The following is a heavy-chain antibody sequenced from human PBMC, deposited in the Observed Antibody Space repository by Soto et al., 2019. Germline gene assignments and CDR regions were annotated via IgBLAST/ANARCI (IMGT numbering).Heavy chain of an antibody. CDR1: GYTFTSYY. D-gene: IGHD3-3*01. CDR3: ARGGTIFGVVIRAPFDY. CDR2: INPNSGDT. V-gene: IGHV1-2*02. Sequence: ASVKVSCKASGYTFTSYYMHWVRQAPGQGLEWMGWINPNSGDTNYAQKFQGRVTMTRDTSFRTAYMELSRLRSDDRAVYYCARGGTIFGVVIRAPFDYWGQGTLVTVS. J-gene: IGHJ4*02.